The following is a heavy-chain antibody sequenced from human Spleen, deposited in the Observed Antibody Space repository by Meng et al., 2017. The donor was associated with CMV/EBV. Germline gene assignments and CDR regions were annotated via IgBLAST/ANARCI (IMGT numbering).Heavy chain of an antibody. V-gene: IGHV3-30*02. D-gene: IGHD2-15*01. J-gene: IGHJ6*02. CDR3: ATRDRELTALSGLYYYYAMDV. Sequence: GESLKISCAASGFLFSNYEMHWVRQAPGKGLEWVASIRYDESNKYYADSVRGRFTISRENSKNTLYLQINNLRTEDTALYYCATRDRELTALSGLYYYYAMDVWGQGTSVTVSS. CDR2: IRYDESNK. CDR1: GFLFSNYE.